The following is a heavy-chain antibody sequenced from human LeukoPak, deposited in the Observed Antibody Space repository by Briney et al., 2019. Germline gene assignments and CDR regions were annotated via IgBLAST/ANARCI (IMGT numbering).Heavy chain of an antibody. V-gene: IGHV1-69*01. D-gene: IGHD6-19*01. J-gene: IGHJ5*02. CDR1: GGTFSSYA. CDR3: ARGSGWYINWFDP. Sequence: SVKVSXKASGGTFSSYAISWVRQAPGQGLEWMGGIIPIFGTANYAQKFQGRVTITADESTSTAYMELSSLRSEDTAVYYCARGSGWYINWFDPWGQGTLVTVSS. CDR2: IIPIFGTA.